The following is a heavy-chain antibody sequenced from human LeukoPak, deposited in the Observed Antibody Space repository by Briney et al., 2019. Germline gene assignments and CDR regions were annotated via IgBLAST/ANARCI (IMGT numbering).Heavy chain of an antibody. CDR1: GYTFTSYY. CDR3: ARDCATDSETQPPFDY. V-gene: IGHV1-46*01. J-gene: IGHJ4*02. D-gene: IGHD1-14*01. CDR2: INPSGGST. Sequence: ASVKVSCKASGYTFTSYYMHWVRQAPGQGLEWMGIINPSGGSTSYAQKFQGRVTMTRDMSTSTVYMELSSLRSEDTAVYYCARDCATDSETQPPFDYWGQGTLVTVSS.